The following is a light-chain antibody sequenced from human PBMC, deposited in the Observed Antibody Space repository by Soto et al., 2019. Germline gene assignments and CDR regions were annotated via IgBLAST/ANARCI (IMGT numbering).Light chain of an antibody. CDR2: GAS. CDR1: QSVSIND. V-gene: IGKV3-20*01. Sequence: EIVLTQSPGTLSLSPGERATLSCRASQSVSINDLAWYQPKPGQAPRLLIDGASIRATGIPDRFSGIGSGTEFAVTISRLEPEDFAVYYSQQYGRSAWTCGQGTKVEVQ. CDR3: QQYGRSAWT. J-gene: IGKJ1*01.